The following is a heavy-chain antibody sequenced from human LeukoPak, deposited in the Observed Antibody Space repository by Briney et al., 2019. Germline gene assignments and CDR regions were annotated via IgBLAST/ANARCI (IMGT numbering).Heavy chain of an antibody. Sequence: GRSLRLSCAASGFTFSSYAMHWVRQAPGKGLEWVAVISYDGSNKYYADSVKGRFTISRDNSKNTLYLQMNSLRAEDTAVYYCAREGWELVGPRYYYYGMDVWGQGTTVTVSS. J-gene: IGHJ6*02. CDR1: GFTFSSYA. CDR3: AREGWELVGPRYYYYGMDV. D-gene: IGHD1-26*01. V-gene: IGHV3-30-3*01. CDR2: ISYDGSNK.